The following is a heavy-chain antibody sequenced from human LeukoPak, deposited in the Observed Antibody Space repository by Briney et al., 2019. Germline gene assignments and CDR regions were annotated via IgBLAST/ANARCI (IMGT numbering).Heavy chain of an antibody. J-gene: IGHJ4*02. CDR1: GGSVSTYY. CDR2: IYPSGTT. D-gene: IGHD5-18*01. Sequence: PSETLSLTCSVSGGSVSTYYWTWIRQPAGKGLEWIGRIYPSGTTHYNPSPKSRVTMSVDTSKNQFSLKLTSVTAADTAVYYCARHPARYSYGSNFDYWGQGTLVTVSS. V-gene: IGHV4-4*07. CDR3: ARHPARYSYGSNFDY.